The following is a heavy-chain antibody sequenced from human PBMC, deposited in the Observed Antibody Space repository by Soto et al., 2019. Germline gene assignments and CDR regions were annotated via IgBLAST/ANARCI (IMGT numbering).Heavy chain of an antibody. CDR3: THHGYYSYGMDV. CDR1: GFSLSTSGVG. Sequence: QITLKESGPTLVKPTQTLTLTCTFSGFSLSTSGVGVGWIRQPPGKALEWLALIFWDDDKRYSPSPKSRLTITKDTSKNQVVLTMTNMDPVDAATYYCTHHGYYSYGMDVWGQGTTVTVSS. J-gene: IGHJ6*02. CDR2: IFWDDDK. V-gene: IGHV2-5*02.